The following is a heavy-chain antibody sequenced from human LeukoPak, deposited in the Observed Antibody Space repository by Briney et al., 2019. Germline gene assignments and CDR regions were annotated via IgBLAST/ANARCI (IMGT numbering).Heavy chain of an antibody. CDR3: ARDTGYCSSTSCLNWFDP. J-gene: IGHJ5*02. D-gene: IGHD2-2*01. CDR2: IIPILGIA. Sequence: SVKVSCKASGGTFSSYTISWLRQAPGQGLEWMGRIIPILGIANYAQKFQGRVTITADKSTSTAYMELSSLRSEDTAVYYCARDTGYCSSTSCLNWFDPWGQGTLVTVSS. V-gene: IGHV1-69*04. CDR1: GGTFSSYT.